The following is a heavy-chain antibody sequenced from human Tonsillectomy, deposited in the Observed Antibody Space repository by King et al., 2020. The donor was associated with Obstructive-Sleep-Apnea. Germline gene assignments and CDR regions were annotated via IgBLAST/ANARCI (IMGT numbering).Heavy chain of an antibody. CDR1: GFTFSRFA. CDR2: VTIGGTA. J-gene: IGHJ4*02. D-gene: IGHD6-6*01. CDR3: AKRQLVPGYFDY. Sequence: VQLVESGGDFAQPGGSLRLSCAASGFTFSRFAMSWVRQASGEGVEWGLAVTIGGTANYAESVKGRFTMARDNSKSTLHLQMNSLRVDDTAIYYCAKRQLVPGYFDYWGQGTLVTVSS. V-gene: IGHV3-23*04.